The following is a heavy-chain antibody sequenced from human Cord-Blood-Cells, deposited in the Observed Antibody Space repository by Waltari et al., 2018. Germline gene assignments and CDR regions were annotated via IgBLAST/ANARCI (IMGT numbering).Heavy chain of an antibody. CDR3: ARRSLITIFGVVITNWFDP. CDR1: GYTFTSYD. CDR2: MNPNSGNT. J-gene: IGHJ5*02. D-gene: IGHD3-3*01. Sequence: QVQLVQSGAEVKKPGASVKVSCKASGYTFTSYDINWVRQATGQGLEWMGWMNPNSGNTGDAQKFQGRVTMTRNTSISTAYMELSSLRSEDTAVYYCARRSLITIFGVVITNWFDPWGQGTLVTVSS. V-gene: IGHV1-8*01.